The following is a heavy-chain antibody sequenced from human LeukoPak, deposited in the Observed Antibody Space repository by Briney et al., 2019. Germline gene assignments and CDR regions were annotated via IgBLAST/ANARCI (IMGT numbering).Heavy chain of an antibody. CDR1: GFTFSSYA. D-gene: IGHD3-16*02. CDR3: AKDFVGYRDY. V-gene: IGHV3-23*01. J-gene: IGHJ4*02. Sequence: PGGSLRLSCPAYGFTFSSYAMSWSRQAPGKGLEWVSAISGSGGSTYYADSVKGRFTISRDNSKNTLYLQMNSLRAEDTAVYYCAKDFVGYRDYWGQGTLVTVSS. CDR2: ISGSGGST.